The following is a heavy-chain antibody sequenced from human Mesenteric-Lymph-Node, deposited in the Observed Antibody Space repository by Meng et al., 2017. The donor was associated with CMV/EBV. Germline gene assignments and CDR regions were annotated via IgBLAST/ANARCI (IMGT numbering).Heavy chain of an antibody. CDR1: GFTFSSYA. V-gene: IGHV3-23*03. Sequence: GESLKISCAASGFTFSSYAMSWVRQAPGKGLEWVSVIYSGGSSTYYADSVKGRFTISRDNSKNTLYLQMNSLRAEDTAVYYCAKVPMSPDFWSGYYGDYWNDYWGQGTLVNVSS. CDR2: IYSGGSST. D-gene: IGHD3-3*01. J-gene: IGHJ4*02. CDR3: AKVPMSPDFWSGYYGDYWNDY.